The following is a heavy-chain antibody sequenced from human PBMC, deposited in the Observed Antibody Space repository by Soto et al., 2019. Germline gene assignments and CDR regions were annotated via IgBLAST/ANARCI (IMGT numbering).Heavy chain of an antibody. CDR1: GYSFTSLD. V-gene: IGHV1-8*01. D-gene: IGHD6-19*01. J-gene: IGHJ4*02. Sequence: ASVKVSCKASGYSFTSLDINWVRQTAGQGLEWMGWMQPSTGRTGYAQKFQGRVTMTRDTSINTAYMELTTLTSDDTAFYYCARGVSAAVDYWGQGTPVTVSS. CDR3: ARGVSAAVDY. CDR2: MQPSTGRT.